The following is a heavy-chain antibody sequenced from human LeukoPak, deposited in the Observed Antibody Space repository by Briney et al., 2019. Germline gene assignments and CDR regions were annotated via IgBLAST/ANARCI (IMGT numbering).Heavy chain of an antibody. D-gene: IGHD2-15*01. J-gene: IGHJ5*02. CDR2: IYYSGST. Sequence: PSETLSLTCTVSGGSISSSSYYWGWIRQPPGKGLEWIGSIYYSGSTYYNPSLKSRVTISVDTSKNQFPLKLSSVTAADTAVYYCARHPFEQGYCSGGSCYRMWFDPWGQGTLVTVSS. CDR3: ARHPFEQGYCSGGSCYRMWFDP. V-gene: IGHV4-39*01. CDR1: GGSISSSSYY.